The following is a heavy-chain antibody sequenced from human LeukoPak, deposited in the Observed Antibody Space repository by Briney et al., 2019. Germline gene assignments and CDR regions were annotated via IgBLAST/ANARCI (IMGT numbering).Heavy chain of an antibody. D-gene: IGHD2-2*01. CDR2: ISGSGGST. CDR3: ARGVVPADYFDY. V-gene: IGHV3-23*01. CDR1: GFTFSSYA. J-gene: IGHJ4*02. Sequence: GGSLRLSCAASGFTFSSYAMSWVRQAPGKGLEWVSAISGSGGSTYYADSVKGRFTISRDNSKNTLYLQMNSLRAEDTAVYYCARGVVPADYFDYWGQGTLVTVSS.